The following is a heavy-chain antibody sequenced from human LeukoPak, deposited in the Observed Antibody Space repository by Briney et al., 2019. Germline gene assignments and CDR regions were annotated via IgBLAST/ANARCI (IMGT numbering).Heavy chain of an antibody. CDR3: ARADSGYDSVFYYYGMDV. Sequence: ASVKVSCKASGYTFTSYDINWVRQATGQGLEWMGWMNPNSGNTGYAQKFQGRVTMTRNTSISTAYMELNSLRAEDTAVYYCARADSGYDSVFYYYGMDVWGQGTTVTVSS. V-gene: IGHV1-8*01. D-gene: IGHD5-12*01. CDR1: GYTFTSYD. CDR2: MNPNSGNT. J-gene: IGHJ6*02.